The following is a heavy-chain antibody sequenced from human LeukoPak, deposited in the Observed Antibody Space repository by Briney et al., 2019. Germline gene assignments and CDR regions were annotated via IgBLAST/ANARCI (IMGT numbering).Heavy chain of an antibody. J-gene: IGHJ4*02. D-gene: IGHD3-3*01. V-gene: IGHV3-21*01. Sequence: GGSLRLSCAASGFTFSSYAMSWVRQAPGKGLEWVSSISSSSSYIYYADSVKGRFTISRDNAKNSLYLQMNSLRAEDTAVYYCARWELAYYDFWSGSYWGQGTLVTVSS. CDR3: ARWELAYYDFWSGSY. CDR2: ISSSSSYI. CDR1: GFTFSSYA.